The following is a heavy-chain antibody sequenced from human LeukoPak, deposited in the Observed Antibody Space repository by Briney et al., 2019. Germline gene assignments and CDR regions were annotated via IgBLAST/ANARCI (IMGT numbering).Heavy chain of an antibody. CDR3: ARDMNSSDYLNFDL. V-gene: IGHV3-9*01. Sequence: GGSLRLSCAASGFTFDDYAMHWVREAPGKGLEWISCISGSGSATHYADSVKGRFTISRDNAKNSLFLQINSLRAEDTASYYCARDMNSSDYLNFDLWGRGTLVTVSS. CDR2: ISGSGSAT. J-gene: IGHJ2*01. D-gene: IGHD3-22*01. CDR1: GFTFDDYA.